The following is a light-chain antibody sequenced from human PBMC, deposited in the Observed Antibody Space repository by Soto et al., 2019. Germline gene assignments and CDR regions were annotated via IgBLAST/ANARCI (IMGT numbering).Light chain of an antibody. V-gene: IGLV3-21*04. CDR2: YDA. J-gene: IGLJ3*02. CDR1: NIGSKS. Sequence: SYELTQPPSVSVAPGETARMTCGGNNIGSKSVHWFQQRPGLAPALVIYYDADRPSGIPERFSGSKSGNTATLTINRVEVGDEADYYCQVWDSPSDQGVFGGGTELTVL. CDR3: QVWDSPSDQGV.